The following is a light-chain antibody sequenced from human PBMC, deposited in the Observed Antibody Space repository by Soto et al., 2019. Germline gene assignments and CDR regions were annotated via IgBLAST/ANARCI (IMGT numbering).Light chain of an antibody. V-gene: IGKV3-15*01. Sequence: ELVMTQSPAPLSVSPGERATLSCRASQSVSSYLAWYQQKPGQAPRLLIYGASTRATGIPARFSGSVSGTEFTLPISSLQSEDFAVYYCQQYANWPPWTFGQGAKVEIK. CDR1: QSVSSY. CDR3: QQYANWPPWT. CDR2: GAS. J-gene: IGKJ1*01.